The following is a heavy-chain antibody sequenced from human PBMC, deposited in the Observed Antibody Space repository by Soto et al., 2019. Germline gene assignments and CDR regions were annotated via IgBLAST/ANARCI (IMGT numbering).Heavy chain of an antibody. CDR2: ISYDGSNK. Sequence: GGSLRLSCAASGFTFSSYAIHWVRQAPGEGLEWVSVISYDGSNKYYTDSVKGRFTISRDNSKNTLYLQMNSLRAEDTAVYYCAKDRTYDSSGSFDDWGQGTLVTVSS. CDR3: AKDRTYDSSGSFDD. J-gene: IGHJ4*02. D-gene: IGHD3-22*01. V-gene: IGHV3-30-3*01. CDR1: GFTFSSYA.